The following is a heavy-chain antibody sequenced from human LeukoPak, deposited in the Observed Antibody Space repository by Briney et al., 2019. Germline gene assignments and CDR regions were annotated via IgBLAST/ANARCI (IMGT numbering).Heavy chain of an antibody. D-gene: IGHD6-6*01. V-gene: IGHV3-7*01. CDR3: SY. Sequence: GGSLTLSCATSGFTFTRYWMAWIRQSPGKGLECVANVKQDGSQAYYLESVEGRFTISRDNAKTSLYLHMNNLRAEDTAVYDSSYWGQGTLVTVSS. CDR1: GFTFTRYW. J-gene: IGHJ4*02. CDR2: VKQDGSQA.